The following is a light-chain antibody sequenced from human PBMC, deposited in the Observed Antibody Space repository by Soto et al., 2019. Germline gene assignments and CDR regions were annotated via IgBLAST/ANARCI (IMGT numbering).Light chain of an antibody. Sequence: QSALTQPASVSGSPGQSITISCTGTSSDVGGYNHVSWYQHPPGRAPKLILFGVSDRPSGVSHRFSGPKSGNTASLTISGLQAEDEADYYCCSYSSLSSVGFRRGTKRTVL. J-gene: IGLJ2*01. CDR1: SSDVGGYNH. V-gene: IGLV2-14*01. CDR3: CSYSSLSSVG. CDR2: GVS.